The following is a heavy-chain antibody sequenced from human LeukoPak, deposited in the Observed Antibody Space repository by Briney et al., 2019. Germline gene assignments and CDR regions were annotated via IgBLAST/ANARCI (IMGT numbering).Heavy chain of an antibody. CDR3: ARLRRQGYYPQA. CDR2: INHSGST. J-gene: IGHJ4*02. D-gene: IGHD2-15*01. V-gene: IGHV4-34*01. Sequence: PSETLSLTCAVYGGSFSGYYWSWIRQPPGKGLEWIGEINHSGSTNYNPSLKSRVTISVDTSKNQFSLKLSSVTAADTAVYYCARLRRQGYYPQAWGQGTLVTVSS. CDR1: GGSFSGYY.